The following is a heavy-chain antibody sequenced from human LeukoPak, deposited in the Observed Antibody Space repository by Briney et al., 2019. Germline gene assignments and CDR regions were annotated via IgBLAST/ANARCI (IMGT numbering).Heavy chain of an antibody. CDR1: GFSFSSYG. D-gene: IGHD5-18*01. Sequence: GGSLRLSCAASGFSFSSYGMHWVRQAPGKGLEWVAVISYDGSYKYYADSVKGRFTISRDNSKNTLYLQMHSLRAEDTAVYYCAKTATRSIQVWDYWGQGTLVTVSS. CDR2: ISYDGSYK. J-gene: IGHJ4*01. CDR3: AKTATRSIQVWDY. V-gene: IGHV3-30*18.